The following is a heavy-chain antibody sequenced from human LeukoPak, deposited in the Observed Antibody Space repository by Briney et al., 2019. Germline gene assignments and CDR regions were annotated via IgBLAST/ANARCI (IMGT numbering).Heavy chain of an antibody. J-gene: IGHJ4*02. Sequence: PGGSLRLSCAASGFTFSSYGMSWVRQAPGKGLEWVSAISGSGGSTYYADSVRGRFTISRDNSKSFLSLQMNSLIAEDTAIYYCATYRQVLLPFESWGQGTLVTVSS. CDR1: GFTFSSYG. CDR2: ISGSGGST. D-gene: IGHD5-18*01. V-gene: IGHV3-23*01. CDR3: ATYRQVLLPFES.